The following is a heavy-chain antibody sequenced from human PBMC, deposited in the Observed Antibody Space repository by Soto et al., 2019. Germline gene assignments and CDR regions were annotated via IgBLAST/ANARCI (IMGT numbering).Heavy chain of an antibody. CDR3: ANRIAVYWYFDL. CDR1: GFTFSSYA. CDR2: ISGSGGST. Sequence: EVQLLESGGGLVQPGGSLRLSCAASGFTFSSYAMSWVRQAPGKGLEWVSAISGSGGSTYYADSVKGRLTISRDNSKNTLYLQMNSLRAEDTAVYYCANRIAVYWYFDLWGRGTLVTVSS. J-gene: IGHJ2*01. D-gene: IGHD6-19*01. V-gene: IGHV3-23*01.